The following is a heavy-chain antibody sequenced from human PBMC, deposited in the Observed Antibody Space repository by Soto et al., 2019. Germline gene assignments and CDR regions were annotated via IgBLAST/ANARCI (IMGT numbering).Heavy chain of an antibody. CDR3: ARGGTRYCSSTSCSFYYYYMDV. D-gene: IGHD2-2*01. J-gene: IGHJ6*03. CDR1: GGSFSGYY. CDR2: INHSGST. Sequence: QVQLQQWGAGLLKPSETLSLTCAVYGGSFSGYYWSWIRQPPGKGLEWIGEINHSGSTNYTPSLKSRVTISVDTSKNQFSLKLSSVTAADTAVYYCARGGTRYCSSTSCSFYYYYMDVWGKGTTVTVSS. V-gene: IGHV4-34*01.